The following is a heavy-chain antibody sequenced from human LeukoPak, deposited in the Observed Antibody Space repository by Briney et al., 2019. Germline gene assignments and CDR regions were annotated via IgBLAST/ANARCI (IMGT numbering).Heavy chain of an antibody. J-gene: IGHJ4*02. Sequence: GGSLRLSCAASGFTFSNSYMSWVRQPPGKGLEWVSVLYSGGGAYYTDSVRGRFTISRDSSKNTLYLQMNSLRADDTAVYYCVGQTHKDYWGQGTLVTVSS. CDR1: GFTFSNSY. V-gene: IGHV3-53*01. CDR3: VGQTHKDY. CDR2: LYSGGGA.